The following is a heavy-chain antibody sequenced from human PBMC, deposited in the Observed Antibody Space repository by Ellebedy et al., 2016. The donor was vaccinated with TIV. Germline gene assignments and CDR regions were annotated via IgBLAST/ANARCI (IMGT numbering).Heavy chain of an antibody. J-gene: IGHJ6*02. Sequence: PGGSLRLSCAASGFIVSSNYMSWVRQAPGKGLQWVSVIYSGGSTYYADSVKGRFTISRDNAQNSLYLQMNSLRAEDTAVYYCAREGDTAMVHGLDVWGQGTTVTVSS. CDR2: IYSGGST. CDR3: AREGDTAMVHGLDV. D-gene: IGHD5-18*01. CDR1: GFIVSSNY. V-gene: IGHV3-53*01.